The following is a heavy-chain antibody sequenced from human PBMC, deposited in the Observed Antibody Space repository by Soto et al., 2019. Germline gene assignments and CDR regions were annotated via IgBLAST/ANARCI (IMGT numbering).Heavy chain of an antibody. Sequence: QITLKESGPTLVKPTQTLTLTCTFSGFSLSTSGVGVGWIRQPPGEALEWLALIYWDDDKRYSPSLKSRLTITKHTSKNQVVLTMTDMDPVDTATYYCAHSVAPRVLRYWGQGTLVTVSS. J-gene: IGHJ4*02. CDR1: GFSLSTSGVG. D-gene: IGHD3-16*01. CDR3: AHSVAPRVLRY. V-gene: IGHV2-5*02. CDR2: IYWDDDK.